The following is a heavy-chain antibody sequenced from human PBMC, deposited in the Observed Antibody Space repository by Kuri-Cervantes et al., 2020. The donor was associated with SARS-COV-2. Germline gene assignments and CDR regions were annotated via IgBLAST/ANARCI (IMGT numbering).Heavy chain of an antibody. V-gene: IGHV3-20*04. CDR3: ARQRDTAMDTASPFDY. D-gene: IGHD5-18*01. CDR1: GFTFDDYG. Sequence: GESLKISCAASGFTFDDYGMSWVRQAPGEGLEWVSGINWNGGSTGYADSVKGRFTISRDNAKNSLYLQMNSLRAEDTAVYYCARQRDTAMDTASPFDYWGQGTLVTVSS. J-gene: IGHJ4*02. CDR2: INWNGGST.